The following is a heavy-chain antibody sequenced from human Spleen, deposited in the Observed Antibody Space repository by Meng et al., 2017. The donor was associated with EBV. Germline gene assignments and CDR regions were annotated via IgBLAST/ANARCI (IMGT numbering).Heavy chain of an antibody. J-gene: IGHJ4*02. CDR2: MYQSGST. D-gene: IGHD1-26*01. Sequence: HLQLQESGSGLLKPSQTLSLTCAVSGGSITSSGYSWTWIRQPPGKGLEWIGYMYQSGSTYYSPSLKSRATISVDRSKNHLSLKLSSVTAADTAFYYCATIIVPATTMNYWGPGTLVTGSS. V-gene: IGHV4-30-2*01. CDR1: GGSITSSGYS. CDR3: ATIIVPATTMNY.